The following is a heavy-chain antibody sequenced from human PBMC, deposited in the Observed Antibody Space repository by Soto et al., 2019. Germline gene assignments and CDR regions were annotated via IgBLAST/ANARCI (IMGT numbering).Heavy chain of an antibody. CDR2: IYYSGST. V-gene: IGHV4-59*01. J-gene: IGHJ4*02. D-gene: IGHD2-15*01. CDR3: ASSFYCSGGSCYSGYFDY. CDR1: GGSISSYY. Sequence: QVQLQESGPGLVKPSETLSLTCTVSGGSISSYYWSWIRQPPGKGLEWIGYIYYSGSTNYNPSLKSRVTISVDTSKNQFALKLSSVTAADPAVYYCASSFYCSGGSCYSGYFDYWGQGTLVTVSS.